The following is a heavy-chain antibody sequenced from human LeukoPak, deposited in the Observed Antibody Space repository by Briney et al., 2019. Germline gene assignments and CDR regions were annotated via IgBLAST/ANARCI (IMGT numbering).Heavy chain of an antibody. D-gene: IGHD6-19*01. J-gene: IGHJ4*02. V-gene: IGHV3-15*01. CDR1: GFTFSNAW. CDR2: IKSKTDGGTT. Sequence: PGGSLRLSCAASGFTFSNAWMSWVRQAPGKGLEWVGRIKSKTDGGTTDYAAPVKGRFTISRDDSKNTLYLQMNSLKTEDTAVYCCTTVPGSGWTKYYFDYWGQGTLVTVSS. CDR3: TTVPGSGWTKYYFDY.